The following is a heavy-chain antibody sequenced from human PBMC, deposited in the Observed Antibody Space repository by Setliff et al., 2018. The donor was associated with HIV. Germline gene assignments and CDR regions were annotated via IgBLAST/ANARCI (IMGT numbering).Heavy chain of an antibody. J-gene: IGHJ4*02. Sequence: SETLSLTCTVSGGSISSSIYYWGWIRQPPGKGLEWIGNIFYSGSTYYNPSLKSRVTISVDTSKNQFSLRLSSVTAADTAVYYCARAPYYDYRGLAVYYFDYWGQGTLVTVSS. CDR2: IFYSGST. CDR1: GGSISSSIYY. V-gene: IGHV4-39*01. CDR3: ARAPYYDYRGLAVYYFDY. D-gene: IGHD3-22*01.